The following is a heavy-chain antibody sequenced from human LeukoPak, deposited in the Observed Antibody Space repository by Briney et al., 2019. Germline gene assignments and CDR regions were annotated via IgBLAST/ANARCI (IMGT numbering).Heavy chain of an antibody. V-gene: IGHV3-23*01. Sequence: GGSLRLSCAASGFTFNPYATHWVRQAPGKGLEWVSGIAGRGSSTFYADSVKGRFTISRDNSKNTLYLQMNSLRAEDTAVYYCAKDRGGGMDVWGQGTTVSVSS. CDR3: AKDRGGGMDV. CDR2: IAGRGSST. CDR1: GFTFNPYA. J-gene: IGHJ6*02. D-gene: IGHD2-15*01.